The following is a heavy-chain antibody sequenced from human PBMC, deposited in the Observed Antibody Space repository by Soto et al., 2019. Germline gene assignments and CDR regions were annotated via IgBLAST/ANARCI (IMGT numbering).Heavy chain of an antibody. Sequence: PSETLSLTCTVSCGSISSGDYYWSWIRQPPGKGLEWIGYIYYSGSTSYNPSLKSRLTISLDTSKNQFSLKLSSVSAADTAVYYCARDRSNSPDYFDYWGQGTLVTVSS. CDR1: CGSISSGDYY. CDR2: IYYSGST. J-gene: IGHJ4*02. D-gene: IGHD6-6*01. V-gene: IGHV4-30-4*01. CDR3: ARDRSNSPDYFDY.